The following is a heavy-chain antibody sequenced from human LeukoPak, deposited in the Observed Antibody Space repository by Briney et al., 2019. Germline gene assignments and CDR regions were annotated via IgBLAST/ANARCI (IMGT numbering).Heavy chain of an antibody. J-gene: IGHJ6*02. CDR3: ARDAGGMDI. CDR1: GYTFTGFH. V-gene: IGHV1-2*06. CDR2: INPNRDVA. Sequence: ASVKVSCKASGYTFTGFHLHWVRQAPGQGLEWMGRINPNRDVADYAQKFQGRVTMTSDTTFNIAYMELARLRSDDTAVYYCARDAGGMDIWGQGTTVTVSS.